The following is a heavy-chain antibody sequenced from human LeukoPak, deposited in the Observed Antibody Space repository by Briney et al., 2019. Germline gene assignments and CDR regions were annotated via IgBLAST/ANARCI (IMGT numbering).Heavy chain of an antibody. D-gene: IGHD3-10*01. V-gene: IGHV4-39*01. CDR3: ARHKGSGGYYNCPFNVFDY. J-gene: IGHJ4*02. Sequence: SETLSLTCTVSGGSISSSTYYWGWIRQPPGKGLEWIGTIYYSGSTYYNPCLKSRVTISVDTSKNQFSLKLSSVTAADTAVYYCARHKGSGGYYNCPFNVFDYWGQGTLVTVSS. CDR1: GGSISSSTYY. CDR2: IYYSGST.